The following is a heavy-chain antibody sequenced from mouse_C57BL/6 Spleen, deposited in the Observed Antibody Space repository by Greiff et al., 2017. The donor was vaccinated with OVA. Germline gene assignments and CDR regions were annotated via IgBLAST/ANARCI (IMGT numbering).Heavy chain of an antibody. J-gene: IGHJ4*01. D-gene: IGHD1-1*01. CDR2: ISSGSSTI. Sequence: EVQLEASWGGLVKPGGSLKLSCAASGFTFSDYGMHWVRQAPEKGLEWVAYISSGSSTIYYADTVKGRFTISRDNAKNTLFLQMTSLRSEDTAMYYCARGGYGSSYYAMDYWGQGTSVTVSS. V-gene: IGHV5-17*01. CDR1: GFTFSDYG. CDR3: ARGGYGSSYYAMDY.